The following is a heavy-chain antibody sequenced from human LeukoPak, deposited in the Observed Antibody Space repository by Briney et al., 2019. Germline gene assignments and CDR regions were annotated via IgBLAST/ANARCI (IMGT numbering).Heavy chain of an antibody. V-gene: IGHV3-74*01. CDR2: IKGDGSST. D-gene: IGHD2-21*01. Sequence: GGSLRLSCAASEFTFSRYWMHWVRQAPGKGLVWVSRIKGDGSSTTYADSVKGRFTISRDNAKNTLYLQMNSLTAEDTAVYYCARGACCGGDCPLPNSLYWGRGTLVTVSS. CDR3: ARGACCGGDCPLPNSLY. J-gene: IGHJ4*02. CDR1: EFTFSRYW.